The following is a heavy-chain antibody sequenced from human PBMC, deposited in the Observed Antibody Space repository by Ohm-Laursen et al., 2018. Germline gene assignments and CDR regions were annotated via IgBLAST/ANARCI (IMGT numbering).Heavy chain of an antibody. CDR1: GGSISSYY. V-gene: IGHV4-4*07. D-gene: IGHD5-18*01. CDR3: ARSKKGYSSAI. CDR2: MYAPGNL. J-gene: IGHJ4*02. Sequence: SETLSLTCTVSGGSISSYYWSWIRQPAGKGLEWIGRMYAPGNLNYNPSLNSRVTMSVDTSRNQFSLKLSSVTAADTAVYYCARSKKGYSSAIWGQGTLVTVSS.